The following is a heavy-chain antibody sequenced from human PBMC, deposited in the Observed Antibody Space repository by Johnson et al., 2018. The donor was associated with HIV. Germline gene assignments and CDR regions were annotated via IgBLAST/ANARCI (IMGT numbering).Heavy chain of an antibody. D-gene: IGHD5-24*01. Sequence: EMQLVESGGGLVQPGGSLRLSCAASGLTVSTNDINWVRQAPGKGLEWVAIIYSGDSTYYADSLEGRFTISRDKSKNTVYLQMNSLRVEDTAVYYCARGGPGDGNAMGGSGAFDIWGQGTMVTVSS. CDR1: GLTVSTND. V-gene: IGHV3-66*01. J-gene: IGHJ3*02. CDR2: IYSGDST. CDR3: ARGGPGDGNAMGGSGAFDI.